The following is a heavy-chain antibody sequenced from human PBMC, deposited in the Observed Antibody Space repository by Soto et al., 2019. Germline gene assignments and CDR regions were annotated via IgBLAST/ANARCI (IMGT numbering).Heavy chain of an antibody. Sequence: SETLSLTCAVYGGSFSGYYWSWIRQPPGKGLEWIGEINHSGSTNYNPSLKSRVTISVDTSKNQFSLKLSSVTAADTAVYYCARGRMVRGVITAYWFDPWGQGTLVTVSS. CDR1: GGSFSGYY. D-gene: IGHD3-10*01. J-gene: IGHJ5*02. CDR3: ARGRMVRGVITAYWFDP. CDR2: INHSGST. V-gene: IGHV4-34*01.